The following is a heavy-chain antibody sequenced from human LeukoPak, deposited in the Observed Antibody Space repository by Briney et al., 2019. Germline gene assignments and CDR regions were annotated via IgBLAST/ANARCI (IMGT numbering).Heavy chain of an antibody. CDR1: GFTFSGYS. D-gene: IGHD1-1*01. J-gene: IGHJ4*02. CDR2: INHSGST. CDR3: ARLGGTGDY. V-gene: IGHV4-34*01. Sequence: GSLRLSCTASGFTFSGYSMSWIRQPPGKGLEWIGEINHSGSTNYNPSLKSRVTISVDTSKNQFSLKLSSVTAADTAVYYCARLGGTGDYWGQGTLVTVSS.